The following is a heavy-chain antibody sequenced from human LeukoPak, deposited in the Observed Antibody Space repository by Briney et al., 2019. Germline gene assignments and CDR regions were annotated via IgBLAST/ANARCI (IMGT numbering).Heavy chain of an antibody. D-gene: IGHD3-22*01. CDR2: MNPNSGNT. CDR3: ARDPPKGDSSGYYYG. CDR1: GYTFTSYD. J-gene: IGHJ4*02. Sequence: GASVKVSCKASGYTFTSYDINWVRQATGQGLEWMGWMNPNSGNTGYAQKFQGRVTITADKSTSTAYMELSSLRSEDTAVYYCARDPPKGDSSGYYYGWGQGTLVTVSS. V-gene: IGHV1-8*01.